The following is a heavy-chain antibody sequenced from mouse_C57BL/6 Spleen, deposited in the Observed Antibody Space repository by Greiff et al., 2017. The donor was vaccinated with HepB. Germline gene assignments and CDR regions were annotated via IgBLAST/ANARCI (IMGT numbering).Heavy chain of an antibody. Sequence: EVKLVESGGGLVQPGGSLSLSCAASGFTFTDYYMSWVRQPPGKTLEWLGFIRNKANGYTTEYSASVKGRFTISRDNSKSILYLQMNALRAEDSATYYCARYGYYFDYWGQGTTLTVSS. CDR2: IRNKANGYTT. V-gene: IGHV7-3*01. J-gene: IGHJ2*01. CDR3: ARYGYYFDY. CDR1: GFTFTDYY.